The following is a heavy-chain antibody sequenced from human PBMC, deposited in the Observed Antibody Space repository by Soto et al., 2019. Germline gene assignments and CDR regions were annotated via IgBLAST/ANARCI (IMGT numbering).Heavy chain of an antibody. Sequence: GGSLRLSCAASGFTFSSYWMHWVRQAPGKGLVWVSRINSDGSSTSYADSVKGRFTISRDNAKNTLYLQMNSLRAEDTAVYYCASFHSSGYYSDYWGQGTLVTVSS. CDR1: GFTFSSYW. CDR3: ASFHSSGYYSDY. V-gene: IGHV3-74*01. CDR2: INSDGSST. J-gene: IGHJ4*02. D-gene: IGHD3-22*01.